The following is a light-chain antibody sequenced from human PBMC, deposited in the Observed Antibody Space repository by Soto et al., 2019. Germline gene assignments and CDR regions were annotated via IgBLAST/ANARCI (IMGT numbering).Light chain of an antibody. CDR3: QQLNSYPQT. V-gene: IGKV1-9*01. J-gene: IGKJ4*01. Sequence: DIQLTQSPSFLSASVGDRVTITCRASQGISSYLAWYQQKPGKAPKILIFGASTLQSGVPSRFSGSGSGTEFTLTISSLQPEDFATYYCQQLNSYPQTFGGGTKVEIK. CDR1: QGISSY. CDR2: GAS.